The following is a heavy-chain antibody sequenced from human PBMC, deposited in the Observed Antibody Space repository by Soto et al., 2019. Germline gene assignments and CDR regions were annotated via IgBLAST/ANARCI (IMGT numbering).Heavy chain of an antibody. CDR1: GFTFSSYA. D-gene: IGHD6-19*01. V-gene: IGHV3-23*01. CDR2: ISGSGGST. CDR3: AKDEGGAVAGTDY. J-gene: IGHJ4*02. Sequence: EVQLLESGGGLVPPGGSLRLSCAASGFTFSSYAMSWVRQAPGKGLEWVSAISGSGGSTYYADSVKGRFTISRDNSKNTLYLQMNSLRAEDTAVYYCAKDEGGAVAGTDYWGQGTLVTVSS.